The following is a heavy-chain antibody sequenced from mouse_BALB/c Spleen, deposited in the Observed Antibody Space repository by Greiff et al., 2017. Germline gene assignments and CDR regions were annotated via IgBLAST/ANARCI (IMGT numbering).Heavy chain of an antibody. V-gene: IGHV5-17*02. CDR2: ISSGSSTI. J-gene: IGHJ3*01. CDR1: GFTFSSFG. CDR3: ARGFAY. Sequence: EVQVVESGGGLVQPGGSRKLSCAASGFTFSSFGMHWVRQAPEKGLEWVAYISSGSSTIYYADTVKGRFTISRDNPKNTLFLQMTSLRSEGTAMYYCARGFAYWGQGTLVTVSA.